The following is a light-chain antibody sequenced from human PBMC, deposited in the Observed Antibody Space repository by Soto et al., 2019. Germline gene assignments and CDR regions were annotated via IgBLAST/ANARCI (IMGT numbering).Light chain of an antibody. J-gene: IGKJ3*01. CDR2: AAS. V-gene: IGKV1-12*01. CDR1: QDISDW. Sequence: DIQMTQSPSSVSASVGDRVTITCRASQDISDWLAWYQQKPGKAPKLLISAASTLQSGVPSRFSGSGSGTDFTFTINNVQPEDFASYYCLEASSFPFTFGPGTKVEI. CDR3: LEASSFPFT.